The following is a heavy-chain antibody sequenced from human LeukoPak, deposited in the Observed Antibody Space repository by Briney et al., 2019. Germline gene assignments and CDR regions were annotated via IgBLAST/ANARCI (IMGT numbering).Heavy chain of an antibody. J-gene: IGHJ6*03. CDR2: IYTSGST. V-gene: IGHV4-4*07. Sequence: SETLSLTCTVSGGSISSYYWSWIRQPAGKGLEWIGRIYTSGSTNYNPSLKSRVTMSVDTSKNQFSLKLSSVTAADTAVYYCARDGSITGTDGYYYMDVWGKGTTVTVSS. D-gene: IGHD1-7*01. CDR1: GGSISSYY. CDR3: ARDGSITGTDGYYYMDV.